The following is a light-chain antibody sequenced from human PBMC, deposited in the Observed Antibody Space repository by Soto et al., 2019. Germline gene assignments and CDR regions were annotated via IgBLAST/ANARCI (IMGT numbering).Light chain of an antibody. J-gene: IGKJ2*01. CDR2: AAS. CDR1: QSISTD. V-gene: IGKV1-39*01. Sequence: DIQMTQSPSALSASVGDRVTITCRPSQSISTDLNWYQQRPGKAPKLLIYAASSLQSGVPSRFSGSGSGTDFTLTISSLQPEDIATYSCQHSYSTPYTFGQGTKLEIK. CDR3: QHSYSTPYT.